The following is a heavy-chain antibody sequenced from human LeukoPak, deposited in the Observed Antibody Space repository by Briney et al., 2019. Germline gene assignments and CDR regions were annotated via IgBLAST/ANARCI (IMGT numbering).Heavy chain of an antibody. CDR1: GFTFSSYA. J-gene: IGHJ4*02. CDR2: IKQDGSEK. CDR3: ASLAGGYFFDH. V-gene: IGHV3-7*01. Sequence: PGGSLRLSCAASGFTFSSYAMSWVRQAPGKGLEWVANIKQDGSEKFYVDSMKGRFTISRDNSKNSLYLQMNSLRAEDTAVYYCASLAGGYFFDHWGQGTLVTVSS. D-gene: IGHD1-26*01.